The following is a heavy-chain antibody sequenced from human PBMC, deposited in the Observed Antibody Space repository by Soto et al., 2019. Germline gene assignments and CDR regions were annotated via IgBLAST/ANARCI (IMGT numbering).Heavy chain of an antibody. CDR2: IWHDGSKK. J-gene: IGHJ4*02. Sequence: QVRLVESGGGVVQPGRSLRLSCAASGFRFSSYGMHWVRQAPGKGLEWVAVIWHDGSKKYYADSVKGRLIISRDNSNNTLYVQINSLRAEDTAVHYCARSLFIASTDTEPFDSWGQGTLVTVSS. CDR1: GFRFSSYG. CDR3: ARSLFIASTDTEPFDS. D-gene: IGHD6-13*01. V-gene: IGHV3-33*01.